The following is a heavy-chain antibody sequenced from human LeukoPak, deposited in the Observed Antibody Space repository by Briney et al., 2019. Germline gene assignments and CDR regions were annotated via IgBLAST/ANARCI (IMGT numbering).Heavy chain of an antibody. V-gene: IGHV3-21*01. Sequence: GGSLRLSCAASGFTFSSYTMNWVRQAPGKGLDWISSISPTGAHTFSADSVKGRFTISRDNAKNLLYLQMNSLRTEDTGVYYCARDLIGEGGAGGYWGQGTLVTVSS. CDR3: ARDLIGEGGAGGY. CDR1: GFTFSSYT. J-gene: IGHJ4*02. D-gene: IGHD3-10*01. CDR2: ISPTGAHT.